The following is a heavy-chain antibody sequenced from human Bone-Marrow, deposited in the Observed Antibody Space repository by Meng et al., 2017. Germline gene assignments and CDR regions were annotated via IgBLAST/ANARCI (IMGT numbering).Heavy chain of an antibody. CDR3: TRDAYYDSSGYFPGYY. V-gene: IGHV3-49*04. CDR2: IRSKAYGGTT. D-gene: IGHD3-22*01. CDR1: GFTFSSYS. J-gene: IGHJ4*02. Sequence: GESLKISCAASGFTFSSYSMNWVRQAPGKGLEWVGFIRSKAYGGTTEYAASVKGRFTISRDDSKSIAYLQMNSLKTEDTAVYYCTRDAYYDSSGYFPGYYWGQGTLVTVSS.